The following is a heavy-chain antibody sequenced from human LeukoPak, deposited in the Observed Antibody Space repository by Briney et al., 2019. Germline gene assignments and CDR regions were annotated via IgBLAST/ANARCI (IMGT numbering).Heavy chain of an antibody. CDR2: ISSSGST. CDR1: GDSISSGDYY. D-gene: IGHD2-15*01. CDR3: ARGYCSGGSCYSYYYYNYMDV. V-gene: IGHV4-61*02. J-gene: IGHJ6*03. Sequence: SQTLSLTCTVSGDSISSGDYYWSWIRQPAGKELEWIGRISSSGSTNYNPSLKSRVTISVDTSKNQFSLKLSSVTAADTAVYYCARGYCSGGSCYSYYYYNYMDVWGKGTTVTVSS.